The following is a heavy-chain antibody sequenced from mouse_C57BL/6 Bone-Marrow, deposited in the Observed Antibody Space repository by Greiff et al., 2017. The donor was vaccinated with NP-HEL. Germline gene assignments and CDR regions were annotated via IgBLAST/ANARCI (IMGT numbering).Heavy chain of an antibody. J-gene: IGHJ3*02. CDR3: ARDPYDYSFGE. Sequence: VQLQESGAELVRPGASVKLSCKASGYTFTDYYINWVKQRPGQGLEWIARIYPGSGNTYYNEKFKGKATLTAEKSSSTAYMQLSSLTSEDSAVYFCARDPYDYSFGEWGQGTLVTVSA. CDR1: GYTFTDYY. D-gene: IGHD2-4*01. V-gene: IGHV1-76*01. CDR2: IYPGSGNT.